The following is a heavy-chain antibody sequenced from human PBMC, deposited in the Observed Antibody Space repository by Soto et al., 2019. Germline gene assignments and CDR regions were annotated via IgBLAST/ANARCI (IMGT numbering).Heavy chain of an antibody. CDR2: TFYRSKWYY. D-gene: IGHD1-26*01. V-gene: IGHV6-1*01. J-gene: IGHJ6*02. CDR1: GDSVSSTSAA. Sequence: PSQTLSLTCAISGDSVSSTSAAWNWIRQSPSRGLEWLGRTFYRSKWYYDYAVSVKSRITINPDTSKNQFSLQLNSVTPEDTAVYDFSRRLKLGADYCGMDVWGQVTTVTASS. CDR3: SRRLKLGADYCGMDV.